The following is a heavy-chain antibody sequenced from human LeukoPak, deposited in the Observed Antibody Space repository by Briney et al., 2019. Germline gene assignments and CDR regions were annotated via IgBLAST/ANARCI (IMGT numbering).Heavy chain of an antibody. CDR1: RFTFSSYT. J-gene: IGHJ4*02. V-gene: IGHV3-21*01. D-gene: IGHD4-17*01. CDR2: IDPSSTCI. CDR3: TRGSYGDYEY. Sequence: GGSLRLSCSASRFTFSSYTMNWVRQAPGKGLEWVSSIDPSSTCIYYADPVKGRFTISRDNAQNSLYLQMNSLRAEDTAVYYCTRGSYGDYEYWGQGTLVTVSS.